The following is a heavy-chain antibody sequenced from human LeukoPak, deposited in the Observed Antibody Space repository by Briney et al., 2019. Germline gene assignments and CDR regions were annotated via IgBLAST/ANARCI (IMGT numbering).Heavy chain of an antibody. J-gene: IGHJ2*01. CDR1: GNMVTVYH. D-gene: IGHD6-13*01. CDR2: INANSGVT. V-gene: IGHV1-2*02. CDR3: ATISSRHWYFDP. Sequence: ASVKVSRKASGNMVTVYHVHWVRQAPGQGLEWMGWINANSGVTNYAQTFQGRATLTRDTSIRTAYMELSRLTSDDTAVYYCATISSRHWYFDPWGRGRLVIVSS.